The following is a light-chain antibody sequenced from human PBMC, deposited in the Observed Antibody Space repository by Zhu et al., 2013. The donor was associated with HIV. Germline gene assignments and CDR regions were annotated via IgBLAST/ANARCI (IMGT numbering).Light chain of an antibody. CDR3: QSYDSSLKTWV. CDR1: NSNIGTNT. CDR2: SNN. J-gene: IGLJ3*02. V-gene: IGLV1-44*01. Sequence: QSVLTQPPSASGTPGQRVTISCSGSNSNIGTNTVSWYQRLPGTAPKLVIYSNNQRPSGVPVRFSGSRSDTSASLAIAGLRAEDETDYYCQSYDSSLKTWVFGGGTKLTVL.